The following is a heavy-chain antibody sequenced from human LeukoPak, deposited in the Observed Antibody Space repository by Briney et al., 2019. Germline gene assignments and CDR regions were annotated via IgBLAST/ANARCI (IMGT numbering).Heavy chain of an antibody. J-gene: IGHJ5*02. D-gene: IGHD6-19*01. CDR3: ARDWDSSGWYILNWFDP. CDR2: ISPNSGGT. V-gene: IGHV1-2*02. CDR1: GYTFTGYY. Sequence: GASVKVSCKASGYTFTGYYMHWVRQAPGQGLEWMGWISPNSGGTNYAQKFQGRVTMTRDTSISTAYMELSRLRSDDTAVYYCARDWDSSGWYILNWFDPWGQGTLVTVSS.